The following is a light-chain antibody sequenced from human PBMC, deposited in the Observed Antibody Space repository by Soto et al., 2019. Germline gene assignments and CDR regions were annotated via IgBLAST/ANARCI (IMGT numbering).Light chain of an antibody. V-gene: IGKV1-9*01. CDR3: RQFNSYPRT. CDR1: QGISSF. J-gene: IGKJ1*01. Sequence: DIQLTQSPSFLSASEGDRVTIACRASQGISSFLAWYQQKPGKAPKLLISAASTLQSGVPSRFSGSGSGTEFTLTISSLQPEDFATYYCRQFNSYPRTFGQGTKVEIK. CDR2: AAS.